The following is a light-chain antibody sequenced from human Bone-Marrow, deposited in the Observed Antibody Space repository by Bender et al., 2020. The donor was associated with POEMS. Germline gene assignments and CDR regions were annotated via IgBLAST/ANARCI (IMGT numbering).Light chain of an antibody. J-gene: IGLJ3*02. Sequence: QSALTQPASASESPGQSVTISCTGTSSDVGGYDYVSWYQQHPGKAPKLIIYEVSKRPSGVSDRFSGSKSGNTASLTISGLQAGDEADYYCCSCADSGSCLFGGGTRLTVL. V-gene: IGLV2-8*01. CDR1: SSDVGGYDY. CDR2: EVS. CDR3: CSCADSGSCL.